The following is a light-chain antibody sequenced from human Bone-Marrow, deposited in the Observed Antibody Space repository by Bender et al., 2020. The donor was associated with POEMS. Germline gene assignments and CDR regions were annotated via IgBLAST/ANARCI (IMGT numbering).Light chain of an antibody. Sequence: QSALTQPASVSRSPGQSITISCTGTASDTDAGFFVSWYQQHPGKPPKLIFYDVAHRPSGVSSRFSASKSGNTASLTISGLQAEDEADYYCCSYAGSSTLVFGGGTKLTVL. J-gene: IGLJ2*01. CDR3: CSYAGSSTLV. V-gene: IGLV2-23*02. CDR2: DVA. CDR1: ASDTDAGFF.